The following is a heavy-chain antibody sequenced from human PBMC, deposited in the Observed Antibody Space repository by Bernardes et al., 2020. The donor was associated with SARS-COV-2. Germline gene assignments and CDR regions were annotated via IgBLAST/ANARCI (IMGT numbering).Heavy chain of an antibody. CDR2: INHSGST. Sequence: SETLSLTCAVYGGSFSGYYWSWIRQPPGKGLEWIGEINHSGSTNYNPSLKSRVTISVDTSKNQFSLKLSSVTAADTAVYYCARIEYSSSSGALGFDYWGQGTLVTVSS. J-gene: IGHJ4*02. V-gene: IGHV4-34*01. CDR3: ARIEYSSSSGALGFDY. CDR1: GGSFSGYY. D-gene: IGHD6-6*01.